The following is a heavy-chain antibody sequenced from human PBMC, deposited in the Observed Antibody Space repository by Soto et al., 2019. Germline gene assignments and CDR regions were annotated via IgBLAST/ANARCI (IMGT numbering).Heavy chain of an antibody. D-gene: IGHD6-19*01. Sequence: QVQLVQSGAEVKKPGASVKVSCKTSGYTFTSYDIHWVRQATGQGPEWMGWMNPYSGNTVYAQKFQGRIIMTRNTSMSTAYIELSSLRSEDTAVYYCARTRFGAVAGTWGQGTLVTVSS. CDR2: MNPYSGNT. V-gene: IGHV1-8*01. CDR1: GYTFTSYD. J-gene: IGHJ5*02. CDR3: ARTRFGAVAGT.